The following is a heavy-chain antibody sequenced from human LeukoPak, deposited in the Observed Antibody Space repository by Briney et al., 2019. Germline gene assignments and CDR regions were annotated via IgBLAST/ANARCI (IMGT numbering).Heavy chain of an antibody. CDR2: ISGSGGST. D-gene: IGHD3-22*01. Sequence: GGSLRLSCAASGFTFSSYAMSWVRQAPGKGLEWVSAISGSGGSTYYADSVKGRFTISRDNSKNTLYLQMNSLRAEDTAVYYCAKVGGYYYDSSGRFGYFQHWGQGTLVTVSS. CDR1: GFTFSSYA. V-gene: IGHV3-23*01. J-gene: IGHJ1*01. CDR3: AKVGGYYYDSSGRFGYFQH.